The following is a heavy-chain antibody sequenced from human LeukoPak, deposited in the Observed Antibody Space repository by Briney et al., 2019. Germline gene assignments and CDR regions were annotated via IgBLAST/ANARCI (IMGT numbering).Heavy chain of an antibody. J-gene: IGHJ4*02. CDR2: ISYDGSNK. CDR1: GFTFSSYA. CDR3: ARDGLAARHDY. D-gene: IGHD6-6*01. Sequence: GGSLRLSCAASGFTFSSYAMHWVRQAPGKGLEWVAVISYDGSNKYYADSVKGRFTISRDNSKNTLYLQMNSLRAEDTAVYYCARDGLAARHDYWGQGTLVTVSS. V-gene: IGHV3-30-3*01.